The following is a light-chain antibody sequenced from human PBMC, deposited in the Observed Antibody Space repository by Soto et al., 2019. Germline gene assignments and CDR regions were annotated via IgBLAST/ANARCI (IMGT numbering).Light chain of an antibody. J-gene: IGKJ1*01. CDR3: MQALQTPLA. Sequence: DIAMTQSPLSLPVTPGEPASISCRSSQSLLHSNGYNYLDWYLQKPGQSPQLLIYLGSNRAAGVPGRFSGSGSGTDFTLKISRVEAEDVGVYYCMQALQTPLAFGQGTKVEIK. CDR1: QSLLHSNGYNY. CDR2: LGS. V-gene: IGKV2-28*01.